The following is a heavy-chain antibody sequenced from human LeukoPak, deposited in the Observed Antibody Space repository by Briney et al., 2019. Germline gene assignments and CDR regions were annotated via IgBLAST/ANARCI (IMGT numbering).Heavy chain of an antibody. V-gene: IGHV3-30-3*01. J-gene: IGHJ6*03. CDR1: GFTFSSYA. CDR2: ISYDGSNK. CDR3: ARDRPLVVPAVSYYMDV. D-gene: IGHD2-2*01. Sequence: PGGSLRLSCAASGFTFSSYAMHWVRQAPGKGLEWVAVISYDGSNKYYADSVKGRFTISRDNSKNTLYLQMNSLRAEDTAVYYCARDRPLVVPAVSYYMDVWGKGTTVTVSS.